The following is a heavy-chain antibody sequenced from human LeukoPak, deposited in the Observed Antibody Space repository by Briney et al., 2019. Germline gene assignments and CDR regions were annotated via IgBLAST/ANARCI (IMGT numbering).Heavy chain of an antibody. CDR1: GFTVSSNY. V-gene: IGHV3-23*01. Sequence: PGGSLRLSCAASGFTVSSNYMSWVRQAPGKGLEWVSTISGSGGSTYYADSVKDRFTISRDNSKSTLYLQMNSLRSEDTALYYCAKLLLDSSGSYYFDYWGQGTLVTVSS. D-gene: IGHD3-22*01. CDR3: AKLLLDSSGSYYFDY. J-gene: IGHJ4*02. CDR2: ISGSGGST.